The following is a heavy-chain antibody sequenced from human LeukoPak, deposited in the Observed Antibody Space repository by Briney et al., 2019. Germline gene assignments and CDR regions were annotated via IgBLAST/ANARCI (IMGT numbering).Heavy chain of an antibody. V-gene: IGHV3-23*01. D-gene: IGHD1-26*01. Sequence: GGSLRLSCAASGFTFSSCAMSWVRQAPGKGLEWVSTIINSGNSIYYADSVEGRFTISRDNSKNTLYLQMNSLRAGDTAVYYCAKDPIFSGSYGVFDSWGQGTLVTVSS. CDR3: AKDPIFSGSYGVFDS. J-gene: IGHJ4*02. CDR1: GFTFSSCA. CDR2: IINSGNSI.